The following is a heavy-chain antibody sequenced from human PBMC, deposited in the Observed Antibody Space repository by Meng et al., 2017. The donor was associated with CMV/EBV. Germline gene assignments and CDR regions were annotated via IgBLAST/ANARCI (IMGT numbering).Heavy chain of an antibody. CDR3: ARGGGGERELLHYFDY. CDR2: INHSGST. Sequence: QVRLQQCVGGLLKPLETLPLTGAVYGGSFSRYYCSWIRQPPGKGLEWIGEINHSGSTNYNPSLKSRVTISVDTSKNQFSLKLSSVTAADTAVYYCARGGGGERELLHYFDYWGQGTLVTVSS. CDR1: GGSFSRYY. D-gene: IGHD1-26*01. J-gene: IGHJ4*02. V-gene: IGHV4-34*01.